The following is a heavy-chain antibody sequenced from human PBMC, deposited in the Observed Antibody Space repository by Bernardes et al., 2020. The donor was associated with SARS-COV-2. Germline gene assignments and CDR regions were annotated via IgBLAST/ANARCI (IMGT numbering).Heavy chain of an antibody. D-gene: IGHD3-22*01. J-gene: IGHJ4*02. CDR3: AKSVTPILYDSSGYYDY. CDR1: GFTFDDYA. V-gene: IGHV3-9*01. Sequence: GGSLRLSCAASGFTFDDYAMHWVRQAPGKGLEWVSGISWNSGSIGYADSVKGRFTISRDNAKNSLYLQMNSLRAEDTALYYCAKSVTPILYDSSGYYDYWGQGTLVTVSS. CDR2: ISWNSGSI.